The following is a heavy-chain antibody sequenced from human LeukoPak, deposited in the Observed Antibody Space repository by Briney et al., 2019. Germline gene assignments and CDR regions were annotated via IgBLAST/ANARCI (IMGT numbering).Heavy chain of an antibody. CDR2: IKQDGSEK. D-gene: IGHD2-2*02. V-gene: IGHV3-7*01. Sequence: GGSLRLSCAASGFPLSSYWMSWVRQAPGKGLEWVANIKQDGSEKYFLDSVKGRFTISRDNAKSSLYLQMNSLRAEDTAVYYCARWHTLDVWGQGTTVIVSS. CDR1: GFPLSSYW. J-gene: IGHJ6*02. CDR3: ARWHTLDV.